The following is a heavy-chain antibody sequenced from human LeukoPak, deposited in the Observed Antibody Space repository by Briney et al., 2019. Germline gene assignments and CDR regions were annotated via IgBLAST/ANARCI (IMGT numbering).Heavy chain of an antibody. J-gene: IGHJ4*02. V-gene: IGHV4-34*01. D-gene: IGHD2-2*01. Sequence: SETLPLTCAVYGGSFSGYNWSWIRQPPGKGLEWIGEINHSGSTNYNPPLKSRVTISVATSKDQFSLKLSSVTAADTAVYYCARGHRGCCSSTSCPRGDDYWGQGTLVTVSS. CDR1: GGSFSGYN. CDR3: ARGHRGCCSSTSCPRGDDY. CDR2: INHSGST.